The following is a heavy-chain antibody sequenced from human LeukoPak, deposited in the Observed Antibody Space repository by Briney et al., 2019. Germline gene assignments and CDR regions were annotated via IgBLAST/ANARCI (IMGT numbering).Heavy chain of an antibody. J-gene: IGHJ4*02. V-gene: IGHV1-46*01. CDR1: GYTFTSYY. Sequence: ASVKVSCKASGYTFTSYYMHWVRQAPGQGLEWMGIINPSGGSTSYAQKFQGRVTMTRDTSTSTVYMELSSLRSEDTAVYYCARAFRSIAARPPYVYWSQGTLVTVSS. D-gene: IGHD6-6*01. CDR3: ARAFRSIAARPPYVY. CDR2: INPSGGST.